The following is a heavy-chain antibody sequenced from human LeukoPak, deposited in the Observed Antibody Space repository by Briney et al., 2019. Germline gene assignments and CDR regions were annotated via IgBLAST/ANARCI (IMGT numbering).Heavy chain of an antibody. CDR1: GYTFTGYY. J-gene: IGHJ5*02. CDR3: ARDDDGDILTGYYWS. CDR2: MNPNSGNT. D-gene: IGHD3-9*01. V-gene: IGHV1-8*02. Sequence: ASVKVSCKASGYTFTGYYMHWVRQAPGQGLEWMGWMNPNSGNTGYAQKFQGRVTMTRNTSISTAYMELSSLRSEDTAVYYCARDDDGDILTGYYWSWGQGTLVTVSS.